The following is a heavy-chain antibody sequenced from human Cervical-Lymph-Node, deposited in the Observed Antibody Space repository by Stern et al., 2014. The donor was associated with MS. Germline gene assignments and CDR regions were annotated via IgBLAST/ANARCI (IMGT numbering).Heavy chain of an antibody. D-gene: IGHD2-15*01. Sequence: VQLVESGPGLVKPSETLSLTCAVSGVSIRGSNYYWGWIRQPPGMGLEWIATIYDGGHTYYNPSYYNPSLKSRVPLSIDTSTNPFPLTLTSVTAADTAVYYCAKSPRICVGGSCPDSWGQGTLVTVSS. CDR2: IYDGGHTYYNPS. J-gene: IGHJ4*02. V-gene: IGHV4-39*02. CDR3: AKSPRICVGGSCPDS. CDR1: GVSIRGSNYY.